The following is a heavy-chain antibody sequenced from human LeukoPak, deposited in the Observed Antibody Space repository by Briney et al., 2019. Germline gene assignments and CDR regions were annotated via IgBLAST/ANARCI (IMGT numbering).Heavy chain of an antibody. CDR2: ISAYSTYNGNT. D-gene: IGHD5-12*01. CDR1: GYTFTSYG. CDR3: TRDLGQWLLQGIFFDY. Sequence: ASVKVSCKASGYTFTSYGISWVRQAPGQGPEWMGWISAYSTYNGNTNYAQKFQGRVTMTTDTSTSTAYMELRSLRSDDTAVYFCTRDLGQWLLQGIFFDYWGQGTLVTVSS. J-gene: IGHJ4*02. V-gene: IGHV1-18*01.